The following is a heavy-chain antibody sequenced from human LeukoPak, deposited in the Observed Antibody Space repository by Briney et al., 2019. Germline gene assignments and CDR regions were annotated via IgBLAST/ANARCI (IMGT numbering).Heavy chain of an antibody. CDR1: GGSFSGYY. Sequence: SETLFLTCAVYGGSFSGYYWSWIRQPPGKGLEWIGEINHSGSTNYNPSLKSRVTISVDTSKNQFSLKLSSVTAADTAVYYCARVRYSSSWYNPPHFDYWGQGTLVTVSS. V-gene: IGHV4-34*01. D-gene: IGHD6-13*01. CDR2: INHSGST. J-gene: IGHJ4*02. CDR3: ARVRYSSSWYNPPHFDY.